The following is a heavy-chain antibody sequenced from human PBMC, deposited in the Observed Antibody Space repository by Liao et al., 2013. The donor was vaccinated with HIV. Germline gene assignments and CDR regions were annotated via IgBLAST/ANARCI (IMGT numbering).Heavy chain of an antibody. CDR3: AREDNDYVVYAFDI. V-gene: IGHV4-61*02. CDR1: TGSVSRGTYW. Sequence: QVLLQEAGPRLVPPSQTLSLTCTVSTGSVSRGTYWWNWVRQPAGKGLEWIGRIYYSGSTSYNQSLKSRVTMSLDTSKNQFSLKLTSMTAADTAVYYCAREDNDYVVYAFDIWGQGTMVSVSS. D-gene: IGHD4-17*01. J-gene: IGHJ3*02. CDR2: IYYSGST.